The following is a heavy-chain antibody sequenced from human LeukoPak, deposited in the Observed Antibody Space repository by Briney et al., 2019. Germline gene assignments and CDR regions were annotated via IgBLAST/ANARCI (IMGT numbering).Heavy chain of an antibody. V-gene: IGHV1-2*02. CDR2: INPNSGGT. J-gene: IGHJ4*02. Sequence: ASVKVSCKASGYSFTGYYMHWVRQAPGQGLEWMGWINPNSGGTKYAQELLGRVTVTRDTSISTAYMQLSRLRSDDTAVYYCARGEGVDYRYSGFGYFNAVDYWGQGTLVTVSS. CDR3: ARGEGVDYRYSGFGYFNAVDY. CDR1: GYSFTGYY. D-gene: IGHD3-16*02.